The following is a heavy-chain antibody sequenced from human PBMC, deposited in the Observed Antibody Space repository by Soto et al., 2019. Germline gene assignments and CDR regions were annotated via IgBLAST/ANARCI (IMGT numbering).Heavy chain of an antibody. J-gene: IGHJ4*02. V-gene: IGHV3-53*01. CDR3: ARMGTDYSYWFDY. Sequence: EVQLVESGGGLIQPGGSLRLSCAASGFTVSSNYMSWVRQAPGKGLEWVSVLYSDGSTYYADSVKGRFTISRDKSKNALYFQMNSLRAEDTAVYYCARMGTDYSYWFDYWGQGTLVTVSS. CDR2: LYSDGST. CDR1: GFTVSSNY. D-gene: IGHD3-9*01.